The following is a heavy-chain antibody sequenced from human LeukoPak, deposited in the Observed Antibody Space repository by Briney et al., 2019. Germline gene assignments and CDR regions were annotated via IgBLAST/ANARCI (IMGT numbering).Heavy chain of an antibody. Sequence: RSLRLSCAASGFTFSPYAMTWVRQAPGRGLEWVSSLSGSGASAYYADSVKGRFIISRDKSKNTLYLQMNSLRAEDTAVYYCAKGQDTYGHPFDYWGQGTLVTVSS. CDR3: AKGQDTYGHPFDY. D-gene: IGHD5-18*01. J-gene: IGHJ4*02. V-gene: IGHV3-23*01. CDR1: GFTFSPYA. CDR2: LSGSGASA.